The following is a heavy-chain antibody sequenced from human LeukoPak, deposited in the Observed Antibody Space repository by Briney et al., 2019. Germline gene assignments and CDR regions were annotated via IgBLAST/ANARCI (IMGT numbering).Heavy chain of an antibody. V-gene: IGHV3-73*01. CDR3: TRPLTTVENWFDP. J-gene: IGHJ5*02. Sequence: PGGSLRLSCAASGFTFSGSDMHWVRQSSGKGLEWVGRIRSKANSYATAYAASVKGRFTISRDDSKNTAYLQMSSLKTEDTAVYYCTRPLTTVENWFDPWGQGTLVTVSS. CDR1: GFTFSGSD. CDR2: IRSKANSYAT. D-gene: IGHD4-23*01.